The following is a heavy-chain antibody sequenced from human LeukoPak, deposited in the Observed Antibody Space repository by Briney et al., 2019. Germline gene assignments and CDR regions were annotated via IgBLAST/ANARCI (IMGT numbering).Heavy chain of an antibody. J-gene: IGHJ4*02. CDR2: ISGSGGST. V-gene: IGHV3-23*01. CDR3: AKGKSYGSGSYRGPYYFDY. CDR1: GFTFSSYA. Sequence: QSGGSLRLSCAASGFTFSSYAMSWVRQAPGKGLEWVSAISGSGGSTYYADSVKGRFTISRDNSKNTLYLQMNSLRAEDTAVYYCAKGKSYGSGSYRGPYYFDYWGQGTLVTVSS. D-gene: IGHD3-10*01.